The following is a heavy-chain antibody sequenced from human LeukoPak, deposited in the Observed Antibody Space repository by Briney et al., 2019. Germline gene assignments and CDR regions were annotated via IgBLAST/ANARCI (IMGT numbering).Heavy chain of an antibody. D-gene: IGHD2-2*01. Sequence: SETLSLTCAVSGGSISSGGYSWSWIRQPPGKGLEWIGYIYHSGSTYYNPSLKSRVTISVDRSKNQFSLTLSSVTAADTAVYYCARDRAHCGGTSCPSHNFDLWGQGTLVTVSS. CDR3: ARDRAHCGGTSCPSHNFDL. J-gene: IGHJ4*02. CDR1: GGSISSGGYS. CDR2: IYHSGST. V-gene: IGHV4-30-2*02.